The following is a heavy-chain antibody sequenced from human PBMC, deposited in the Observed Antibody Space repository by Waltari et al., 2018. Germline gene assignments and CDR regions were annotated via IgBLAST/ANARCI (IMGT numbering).Heavy chain of an antibody. D-gene: IGHD1-26*01. V-gene: IGHV4-4*02. CDR2: IHRSGRT. CDR1: GDSMNSNSW. Sequence: QVQLQQSGPGLVEPSGTLSLTCTVSGDSMNSNSWWSWVRQSPEKGLEWIGQIHRSGRTNYNPSFESRVTISADTSNNPFSLRLTSTTAADTAMYYCARDRGIGLFLDSWGQGTLVTVSP. J-gene: IGHJ1*01. CDR3: ARDRGIGLFLDS.